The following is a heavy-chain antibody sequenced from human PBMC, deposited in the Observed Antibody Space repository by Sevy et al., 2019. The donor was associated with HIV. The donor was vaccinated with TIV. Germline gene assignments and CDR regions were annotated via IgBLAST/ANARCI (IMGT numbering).Heavy chain of an antibody. Sequence: GGSLRLSCAASGFTFSSYAMNWVRQAPGKGLEWVSSINAISSNIYYADSVKGRFTISRDNAENSRYLQMNSVRAEDTAVYYCARVLFSGSNAVYGYWGQGTLVTVSS. V-gene: IGHV3-21*01. CDR3: ARVLFSGSNAVYGY. CDR2: INAISSNI. CDR1: GFTFSSYA. J-gene: IGHJ4*02. D-gene: IGHD2-15*01.